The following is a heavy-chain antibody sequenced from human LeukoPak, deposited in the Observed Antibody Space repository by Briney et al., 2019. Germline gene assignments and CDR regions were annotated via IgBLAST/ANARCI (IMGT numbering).Heavy chain of an antibody. CDR2: ITGSGSAT. Sequence: PGGSLRLSCAASGFTFSGYAMHWVRQAPGKGLEWVSLITGSGSATYYSDSVKGRFTISRDNSKNTLYLQMNSLRAEDTAVYYCARLDGGGYFDCWGQGTLVTVSS. CDR1: GFTFSGYA. V-gene: IGHV3-23*01. J-gene: IGHJ4*02. CDR3: ARLDGGGYFDC. D-gene: IGHD4-23*01.